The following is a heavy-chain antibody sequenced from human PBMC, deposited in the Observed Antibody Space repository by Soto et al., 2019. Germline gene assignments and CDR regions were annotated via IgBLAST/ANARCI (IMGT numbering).Heavy chain of an antibody. CDR1: GYTFTSYY. CDR3: ARDIRFLEWSTRRAPSYYMDV. D-gene: IGHD3-3*01. V-gene: IGHV1-2*04. J-gene: IGHJ6*03. Sequence: ASVKVSFKASGYTFTSYYIHWVRQAPGQGLEWMGWINPNSGGTNYAQKFQGWVTMTRDTSISTAYMELSRLRSDDTAVYYCARDIRFLEWSTRRAPSYYMDVWGKGITVTVSS. CDR2: INPNSGGT.